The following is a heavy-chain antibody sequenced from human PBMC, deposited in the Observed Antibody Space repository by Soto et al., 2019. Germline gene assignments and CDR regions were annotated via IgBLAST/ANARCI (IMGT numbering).Heavy chain of an antibody. CDR2: ISYDGSNK. D-gene: IGHD2-8*02. V-gene: IGHV3-30*03. CDR1: GFTFSSYG. J-gene: IGHJ2*01. Sequence: GGSLRLSCAASGFTFSSYGMHWVRQAPGKGLEWVAVISYDGSNKYYADSVKGRFTISRDNSKNTLYLQMNSLRAEDTAVYYCARAALVPIYWYFDLWGRGTLVTVSS. CDR3: ARAALVPIYWYFDL.